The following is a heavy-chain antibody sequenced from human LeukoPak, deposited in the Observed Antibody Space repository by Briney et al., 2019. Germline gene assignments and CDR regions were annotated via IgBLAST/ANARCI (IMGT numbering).Heavy chain of an antibody. V-gene: IGHV1-18*01. CDR1: GYTFTTYG. D-gene: IGHD2-15*01. Sequence: ASVKVSCKASGYTFTTYGISWVRQAPGQGLEWMGWISAQSGNTEYAQKFQDRVTMTTETATTTAYMDLRSLTSDDTAFYFCARAYCSAGSCYLDYWGQGTLVTVSS. CDR3: ARAYCSAGSCYLDY. CDR2: ISAQSGNT. J-gene: IGHJ4*02.